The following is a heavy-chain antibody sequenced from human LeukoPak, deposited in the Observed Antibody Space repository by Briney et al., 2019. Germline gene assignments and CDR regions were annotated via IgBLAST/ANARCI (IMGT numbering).Heavy chain of an antibody. Sequence: HGASVKVSCKASGYTFTDYYMHWVRQAPGQGLEWMGWINPNSGGTNYAQKFQGRVTMTTDTSISTAYMEVSRLRSDDTAVYYCARVRIGQQLDKYYYYAMDVWGQGTTVTVSS. CDR1: GYTFTDYY. D-gene: IGHD6-13*01. V-gene: IGHV1-2*02. CDR2: INPNSGGT. CDR3: ARVRIGQQLDKYYYYAMDV. J-gene: IGHJ6*02.